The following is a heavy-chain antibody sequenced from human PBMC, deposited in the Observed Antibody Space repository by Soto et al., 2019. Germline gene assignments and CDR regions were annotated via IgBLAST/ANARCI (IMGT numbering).Heavy chain of an antibody. CDR2: ISYDGSNK. CDR3: AGVAVFGVVIQYWFDP. D-gene: IGHD3-3*01. Sequence: GGSLRLSCAASGFTFSSYAMHWVRQAPGKGLEWVAVISYDGSNKYYADSVKGRFTISRDNSKNTLYLQMNSLRAEDTAVYYCAGVAVFGVVIQYWFDPWGQGTLVTVSS. V-gene: IGHV3-30-3*01. J-gene: IGHJ5*02. CDR1: GFTFSSYA.